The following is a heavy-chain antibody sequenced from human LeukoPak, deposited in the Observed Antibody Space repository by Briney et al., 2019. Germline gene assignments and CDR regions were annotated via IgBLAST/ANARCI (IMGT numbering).Heavy chain of an antibody. V-gene: IGHV4-59*10. CDR1: GGSFSGYY. CDR2: IYTSGST. Sequence: SETLSLTCAVYGGSFSGYYWSWIRQPAGKGLEWIGRIYTSGSTNYNPSLKSRVTISVDTSKNQFSLKLSSVTAADTAVYYCARSEQFPYYMDVWGKGTTVTVSS. D-gene: IGHD6-19*01. CDR3: ARSEQFPYYMDV. J-gene: IGHJ6*03.